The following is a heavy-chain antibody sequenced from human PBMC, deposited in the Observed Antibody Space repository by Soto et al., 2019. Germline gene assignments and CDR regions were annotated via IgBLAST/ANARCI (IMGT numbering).Heavy chain of an antibody. Sequence: EVVPLESGGGLAQPGGSLRLSCVASGFTFSKYAINWIRQAPGKGLEWVASISGTAVSTDYADSVKGRFTISRDNSKNTVSLQMDNLRVEDTATYYCVNWNEADVDWGPGTLVAVSS. CDR3: VNWNEADVD. D-gene: IGHD1-1*01. J-gene: IGHJ4*01. CDR2: ISGTAVST. V-gene: IGHV3-23*01. CDR1: GFTFSKYA.